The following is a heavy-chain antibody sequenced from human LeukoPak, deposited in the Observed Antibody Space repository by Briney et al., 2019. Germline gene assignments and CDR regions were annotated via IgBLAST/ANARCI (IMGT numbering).Heavy chain of an antibody. J-gene: IGHJ6*03. Sequence: SQTLSLTCTVSGGSISSGDYYWSWIRQPPGKGLEWIGYIYYSGSTYYNPSLKSRVTISIDTSKNQFSLKLTSVTAADTAVYYCATQEDCSSTSCYKPSDYYYYMYVWGKGTTVTVSS. V-gene: IGHV4-30-4*08. CDR3: ATQEDCSSTSCYKPSDYYYYMYV. CDR2: IYYSGST. CDR1: GGSISSGDYY. D-gene: IGHD2-2*02.